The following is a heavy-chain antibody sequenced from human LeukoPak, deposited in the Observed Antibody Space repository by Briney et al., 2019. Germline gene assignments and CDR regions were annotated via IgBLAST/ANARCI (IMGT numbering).Heavy chain of an antibody. D-gene: IGHD3-10*01. Sequence: GRSLRLSCAASGFTFDDYAMHWVRQAPGKGLEWVSGISWNSGSIGYADSVKGRFTISRDNAKNSLYLQMNSLRAEDTAVYYCAKDELLWFGESPYYFDYWGQGTLVTVSS. CDR2: ISWNSGSI. J-gene: IGHJ4*02. CDR1: GFTFDDYA. CDR3: AKDELLWFGESPYYFDY. V-gene: IGHV3-9*01.